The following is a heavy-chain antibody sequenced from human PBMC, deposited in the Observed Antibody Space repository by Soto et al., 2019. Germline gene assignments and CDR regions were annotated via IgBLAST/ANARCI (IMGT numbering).Heavy chain of an antibody. J-gene: IGHJ3*02. CDR3: AKAPSTVVNPGDAFDI. D-gene: IGHD4-17*01. CDR2: LSGSGGRT. V-gene: IGHV3-23*01. CDR1: GLNFSTNA. Sequence: GGSLRLSCAASGLNFSTNAMHWVRQTPGKGLEWVSTLSGSGGRTFYAASVKGRFTISRDNSKDTLYLEMNSLSPDDTAIYYCAKAPSTVVNPGDAFDIWGQETMVTVS.